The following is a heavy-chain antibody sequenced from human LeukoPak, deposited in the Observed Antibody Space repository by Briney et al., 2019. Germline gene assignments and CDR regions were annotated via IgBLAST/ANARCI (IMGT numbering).Heavy chain of an antibody. J-gene: IGHJ4*02. Sequence: GGSLRLSCAASGFTFTDYWMTWVRQVPGKGLEWVANINRGGSESYYVDSVKGRFTISRDNAKNSLYLQMDSLRVEDTAVYYCARVGAWELQRVFDYWGQGTLDTVSS. CDR1: GFTFTDYW. D-gene: IGHD1-26*01. V-gene: IGHV3-7*01. CDR2: INRGGSES. CDR3: ARVGAWELQRVFDY.